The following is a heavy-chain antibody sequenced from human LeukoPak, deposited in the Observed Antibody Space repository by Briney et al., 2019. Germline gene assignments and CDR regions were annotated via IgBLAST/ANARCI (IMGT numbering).Heavy chain of an antibody. CDR1: GFTFSSYW. CDR3: AREANARFDY. D-gene: IGHD1-1*01. J-gene: IGHJ4*02. Sequence: GESLRLSCAASGFTFSSYWMSWLRQAPGKGLGWVATISQDGREKFYVDSAKGRFTVSRDNAKSSLFLQVNSLRAEDTAEYYCAREANARFDYWGQGTLVTVSS. CDR2: ISQDGREK. V-gene: IGHV3-7*01.